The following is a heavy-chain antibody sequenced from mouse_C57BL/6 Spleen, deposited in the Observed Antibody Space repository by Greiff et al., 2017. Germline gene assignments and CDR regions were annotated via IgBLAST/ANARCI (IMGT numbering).Heavy chain of an antibody. Sequence: EVQLKESGPGLVKPSQSLSLTCSVTGYSITSGYYWNWIRQFPGNKLEWMGYISYDGSNNSNPSLKNRISITRDTSKNQFFLKLNSVTTEDTATYYCARGDDGYSFAYWGQGTLVTVSA. CDR2: ISYDGSN. CDR3: ARGDDGYSFAY. J-gene: IGHJ3*01. D-gene: IGHD2-3*01. CDR1: GYSITSGYY. V-gene: IGHV3-6*01.